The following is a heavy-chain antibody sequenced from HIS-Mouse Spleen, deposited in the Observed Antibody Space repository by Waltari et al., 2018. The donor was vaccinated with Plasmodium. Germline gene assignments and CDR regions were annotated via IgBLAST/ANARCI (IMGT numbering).Heavy chain of an antibody. CDR2: IYSGGST. J-gene: IGHJ4*02. CDR3: ATPRVGGSYFDY. CDR1: GFPVRSNY. Sequence: EVQLVESGGGLVQPGGSLRLSCAASGFPVRSNYMRLVRQAPGKGLEWVSVIYSGGSTYYADSVKGRFTISRDNSKNTLYLQMNSLRAEDTAVYYCATPRVGGSYFDYWGQGTLVTVSS. V-gene: IGHV3-66*01. D-gene: IGHD1-26*01.